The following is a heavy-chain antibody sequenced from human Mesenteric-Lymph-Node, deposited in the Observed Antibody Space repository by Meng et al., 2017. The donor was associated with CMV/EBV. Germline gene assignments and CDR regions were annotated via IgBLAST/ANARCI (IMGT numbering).Heavy chain of an antibody. CDR2: ISGSGSNT. CDR3: ARESYYDRGLH. V-gene: IGHV3-21*01. D-gene: IGHD3-22*01. Sequence: GESLKISCAASGFTFSSYWMHWVRQAPGKGLEWVSAISGSGSNTYYADSVKGRFTISRDNGKNSLYLQMNSLRAEDTAVYYCARESYYDRGLHWGQGTLVTVSS. J-gene: IGHJ4*02. CDR1: GFTFSSYW.